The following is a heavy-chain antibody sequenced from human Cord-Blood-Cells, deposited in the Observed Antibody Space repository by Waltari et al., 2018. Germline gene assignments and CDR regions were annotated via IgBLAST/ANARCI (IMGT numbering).Heavy chain of an antibody. V-gene: IGHV3-74*01. CDR3: ARDYGDYAEYFQH. CDR1: GFTFSSYW. D-gene: IGHD4-17*01. Sequence: EVQLVESGGGVVQPGGSLRLSCEASGFTFSSYWLHWVRQAPGKGMVWVSRINSDGSSTSYADSGKGRFTISRDNAKNTLYLQMNSLRAEDTAVYYCARDYGDYAEYFQHWGQGTLVTVSS. J-gene: IGHJ1*01. CDR2: INSDGSST.